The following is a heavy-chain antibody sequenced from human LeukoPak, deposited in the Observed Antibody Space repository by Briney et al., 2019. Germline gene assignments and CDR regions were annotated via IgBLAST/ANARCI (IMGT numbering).Heavy chain of an antibody. CDR3: ARSRYYYDSSGYPMTYFDY. CDR2: ISAYNGNT. Sequence: ASVKVSCKASGYTFTSYGISWVRQAPGQGLEWMGWISAYNGNTNYAQKLQGRVTLTTDTSTSTAYMELRSLRSDDTAVYYCARSRYYYDSSGYPMTYFDYWDQGTLVTVSS. V-gene: IGHV1-18*01. J-gene: IGHJ4*02. D-gene: IGHD3-22*01. CDR1: GYTFTSYG.